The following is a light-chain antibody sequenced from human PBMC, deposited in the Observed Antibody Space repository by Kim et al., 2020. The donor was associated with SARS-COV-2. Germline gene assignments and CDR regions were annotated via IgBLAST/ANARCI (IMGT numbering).Light chain of an antibody. CDR3: QQVNDYPHT. CDR2: TAS. V-gene: IGKV1-9*01. Sequence: ASVGDRVTITCRASQGISSYLAWYQQKPGKAPKLLIHTASTLHSGVPSRFSGSGSGTDYTLSISSLQPEDFATYYCQQVNDYPHTFGQGTKVDIK. J-gene: IGKJ2*01. CDR1: QGISSY.